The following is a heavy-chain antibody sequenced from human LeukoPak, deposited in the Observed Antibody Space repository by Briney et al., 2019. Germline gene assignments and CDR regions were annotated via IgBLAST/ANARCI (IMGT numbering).Heavy chain of an antibody. CDR3: TSANYGPAY. J-gene: IGHJ4*02. D-gene: IGHD5-24*01. V-gene: IGHV3-11*04. CDR1: GFTFSDYY. CDR2: ISTSGSTI. Sequence: PGGSLRLSCAASGFTFSDYYMNWIRQPPGKGLEWVSYISTSGSTISYADSVKGRSTISRDNAKHSLYMQMNSLRAEDTAVYYCTSANYGPAYWGQGTLVTVSS.